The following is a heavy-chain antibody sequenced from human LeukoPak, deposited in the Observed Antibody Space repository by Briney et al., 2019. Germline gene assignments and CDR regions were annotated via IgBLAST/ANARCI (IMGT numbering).Heavy chain of an antibody. CDR2: INHSGST. CDR1: GGSFSGYY. D-gene: IGHD4-17*01. CDR3: ASGDYGDYVPYYGMDV. Sequence: SETLSLTCAVYGGSFSGYYWSWIRQPPGKGLEWIGEINHSGSTNYNPSLKSRVTISVDTSKNQFSLKLSSVTAADTAVYYCASGDYGDYVPYYGMDVWGQGTRSPSP. J-gene: IGHJ6*02. V-gene: IGHV4-34*01.